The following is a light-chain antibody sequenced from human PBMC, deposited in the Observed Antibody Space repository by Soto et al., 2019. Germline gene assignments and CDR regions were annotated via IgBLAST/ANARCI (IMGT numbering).Light chain of an antibody. CDR2: AAS. V-gene: IGKV1-39*01. CDR3: QLSHSTPLM. CDR1: QNINTY. J-gene: IGKJ1*01. Sequence: DIQMTQSPSSLSASVGDRVTITCRASQNINTYLNWYQQNPGKAPKLLIYAASALRSGVPSRFSGSGSGTDFTLTISSLQPEGCATYYCQLSHSTPLMFGQGTKVEIK.